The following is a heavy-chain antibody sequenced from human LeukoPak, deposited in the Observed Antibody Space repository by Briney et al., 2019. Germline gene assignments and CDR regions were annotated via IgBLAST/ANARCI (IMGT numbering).Heavy chain of an antibody. D-gene: IGHD7-27*01. V-gene: IGHV3-23*01. CDR3: AKDGGLWVSAHWGDS. J-gene: IGHJ4*02. Sequence: GGSLRLSCAASGFTFSTYAMSWVRQAPGKGLEWVSTITTSDGNTYYADSVKGRFTVSRDNSKNTLFLQMNSLRAEDTAVYYCAKDGGLWVSAHWGDSWGRGTLVTVSS. CDR2: ITTSDGNT. CDR1: GFTFSTYA.